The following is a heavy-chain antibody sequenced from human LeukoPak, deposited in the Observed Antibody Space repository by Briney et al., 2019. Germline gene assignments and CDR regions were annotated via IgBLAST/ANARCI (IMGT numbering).Heavy chain of an antibody. CDR3: AKARSGSYQVPGAFDI. CDR2: ISGSGGST. D-gene: IGHD1-26*01. CDR1: GFTFSSYA. Sequence: SGGSLRLSCAASGFTFSSYAMSWVRQAPGKGLEWVSAISGSGGSTYYADSVKGRFTISRDNSKNTLYLQMNSLRAGDTAVYYCAKARSGSYQVPGAFDIWGQGTMVTVSS. J-gene: IGHJ3*02. V-gene: IGHV3-23*01.